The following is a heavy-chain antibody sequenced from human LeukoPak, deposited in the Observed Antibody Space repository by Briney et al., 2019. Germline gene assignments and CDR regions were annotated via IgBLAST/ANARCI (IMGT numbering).Heavy chain of an antibody. CDR2: IYSGGST. CDR3: ARGRGAITGTTGYYFDY. Sequence: PGGSLRLSCAASGFTVSSNYMSWVRQAPGKGLDWVSTIYSGGSTYSADSVKGRFTISRDNSKNTLYLQMNRLRAEDTAVYYCARGRGAITGTTGYYFDYWGQGTLVTVSS. J-gene: IGHJ4*02. D-gene: IGHD1-20*01. CDR1: GFTVSSNY. V-gene: IGHV3-53*01.